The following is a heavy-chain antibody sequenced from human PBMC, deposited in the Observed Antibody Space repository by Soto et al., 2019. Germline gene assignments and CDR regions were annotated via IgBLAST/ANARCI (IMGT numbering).Heavy chain of an antibody. CDR1: GFTFSSSA. CDR2: VSGSGAGT. CDR3: AKAPSVSTPVDY. Sequence: GGSLRLSCVASGFTFSSSAVSWVRQAPGKGLEWVSTVSGSGAGTYYADSVKGRFTVSRDNSKNTLYLQMNSLSAEDTAVYYCAKAPSVSTPVDYWGQGTVVTVSS. V-gene: IGHV3-23*01. D-gene: IGHD4-17*01. J-gene: IGHJ4*02.